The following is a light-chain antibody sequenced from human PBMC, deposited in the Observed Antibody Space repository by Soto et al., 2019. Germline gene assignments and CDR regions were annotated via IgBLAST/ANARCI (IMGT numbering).Light chain of an antibody. J-gene: IGKJ3*01. CDR1: HSIRSY. CDR2: RAS. CDR3: QQYYIYPPA. V-gene: IGKV1-5*03. Sequence: DIQMTQSPSTLSASVGDRVTITCRASHSIRSYLAWYQQIPGKAPKLLIHRASYLESGVPSRFSGSGSETDFTLAIGSPQPEDSATYFCQQYYIYPPAFGPGTKVQIK.